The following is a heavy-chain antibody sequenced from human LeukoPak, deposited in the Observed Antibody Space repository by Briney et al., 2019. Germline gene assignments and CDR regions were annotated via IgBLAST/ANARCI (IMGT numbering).Heavy chain of an antibody. V-gene: IGHV4-39*07. J-gene: IGHJ6*03. D-gene: IGHD3-3*01. Sequence: PSETLSLTCSVSGGSISSSSSYWGWIRQPPGKGLEWIGSIYYSGSSFGNPSLKSRVTISVDTSKNQFSLKLSSVTAADTAVYYCARDSVKNVWSGPQHSTDYYYMDVWGKGTTVTVSS. CDR3: ARDSVKNVWSGPQHSTDYYYMDV. CDR2: IYYSGSS. CDR1: GGSISSSSSY.